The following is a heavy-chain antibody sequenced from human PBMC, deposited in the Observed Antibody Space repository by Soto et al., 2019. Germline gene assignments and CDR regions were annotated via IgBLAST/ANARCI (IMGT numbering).Heavy chain of an antibody. CDR2: ISGSGGST. D-gene: IGHD2-2*01. J-gene: IGHJ4*02. CDR1: GFTFSSYA. Sequence: GGSLRLSCAASGFTFSSYAMSWVRQAPGKGLEWVSAISGSGGSTYYADSVKGPFTISRDNSKNTLYLQMNSLRAEDTAVYYCAKWGVPAAMLFPYYFDYWGQGTLVTVSS. V-gene: IGHV3-23*01. CDR3: AKWGVPAAMLFPYYFDY.